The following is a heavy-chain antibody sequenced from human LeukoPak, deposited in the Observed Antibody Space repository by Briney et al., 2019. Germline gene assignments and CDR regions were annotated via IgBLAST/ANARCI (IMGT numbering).Heavy chain of an antibody. J-gene: IGHJ4*02. CDR1: GGXXXSYY. D-gene: IGHD3-22*01. CDR3: ARLDSSGYYYY. CDR2: IYYSGST. Sequence: LSLTXXXSGGXXXSYYWSWIRQPPGKGLEWIGYIYYSGSTNYNPSLKSRVTISVDTSKNQFSLKLSSVTAADTAVYYCARLDSSGYYYYWGQGTLVTVSS. V-gene: IGHV4-59*01.